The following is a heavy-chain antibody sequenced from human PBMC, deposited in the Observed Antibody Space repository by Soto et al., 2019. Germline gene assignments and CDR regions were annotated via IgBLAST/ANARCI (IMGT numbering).Heavy chain of an antibody. D-gene: IGHD2-21*02. CDR1: GDSGSSNSAA. CDR2: TYYRSKWYN. J-gene: IGHJ6*02. V-gene: IGHV6-1*01. CDR3: ARDLSAVTARYYYYGMDV. Sequence: QALSLPSAISGDSGSSNSAACNLIRRSPSRGLEWLGRTYYRSKWYNDYAVSVKSRITINPDTSKNQFSLQLNSVTPEDTAVYYCARDLSAVTARYYYYGMDVWGQGTTVTVS.